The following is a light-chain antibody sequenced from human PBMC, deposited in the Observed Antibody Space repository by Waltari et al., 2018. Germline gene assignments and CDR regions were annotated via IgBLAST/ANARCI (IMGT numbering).Light chain of an antibody. CDR3: AAWDDSLKGVL. CDR2: ADD. V-gene: IGLV1-36*01. CDR1: RSMIGKNA. J-gene: IGLJ2*01. Sequence: HSVLTQPLSVSQGPRQRVTIPCSGSRSMIGKNAVNSYQQVPGKAPKLLVFADDLLPSGVSDRFSGSKSGTSASLAISGLRSEDEGVYFCAAWDDSLKGVLFGGGTKLTVL.